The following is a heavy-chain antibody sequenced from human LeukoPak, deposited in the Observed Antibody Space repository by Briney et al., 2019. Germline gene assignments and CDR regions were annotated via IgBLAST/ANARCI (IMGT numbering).Heavy chain of an antibody. Sequence: GSLRLSCAASGFTVSSNYMSWIRQPPGKGLEWIGEINHSGSTNYNPSLKSRVTISVDTSKNQFSLKLSSVTAADTAVYYCARQQLVRDAFDIWGQGTMVTVSS. D-gene: IGHD6-13*01. CDR3: ARQQLVRDAFDI. CDR2: INHSGST. CDR1: GFTVSSNY. J-gene: IGHJ3*02. V-gene: IGHV4-34*01.